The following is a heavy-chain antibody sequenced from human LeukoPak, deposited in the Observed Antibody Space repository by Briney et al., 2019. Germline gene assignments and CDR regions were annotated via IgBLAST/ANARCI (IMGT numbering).Heavy chain of an antibody. V-gene: IGHV4-34*01. CDR2: SNHSGST. J-gene: IGHJ4*02. Sequence: PSETLSLTCAVYGGSLSGYYWSWIRQPPGKGLEGIGESNHSGSTNYNPSLKSQVTISVDTSQNQFSLKLSAVTAADTAVYYCARNFAGVNPVLLWVGELLPGWVYYFDYWGQGTLVTVSS. CDR1: GGSLSGYY. D-gene: IGHD3-10*01. CDR3: ARNFAGVNPVLLWVGELLPGWVYYFDY.